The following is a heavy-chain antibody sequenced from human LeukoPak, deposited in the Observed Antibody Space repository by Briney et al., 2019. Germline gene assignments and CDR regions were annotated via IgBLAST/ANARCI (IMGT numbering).Heavy chain of an antibody. V-gene: IGHV3-7*01. CDR2: INSDGRDR. CDR1: GVTFGGYS. CDR3: GRVMGGAIDY. D-gene: IGHD3-10*01. J-gene: IGHJ4*02. Sequence: RGSLRVSCAASGVTFGGYSMSWVRQAPGKGLEWVANINSDGRDRLYVRFVNGRFTIYSDKADKSLYLQMNSLRAEDTAVYYCGRVMGGAIDYWGQGTLVTVSS.